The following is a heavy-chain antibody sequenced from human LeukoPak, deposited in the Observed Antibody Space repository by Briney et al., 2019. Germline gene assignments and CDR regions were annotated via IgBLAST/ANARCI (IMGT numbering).Heavy chain of an antibody. D-gene: IGHD3-10*01. Sequence: GGSLRLSCAASGFTFSDYYMSWIRQAPGKGLEWASYISSSGSTIYYADSVKGRFTISRDNAKNSLYLQMNSLRAEDTAVYYCARDSRLLWFGELLGWGQGTLVTVSS. CDR2: ISSSGSTI. CDR3: ARDSRLLWFGELLG. J-gene: IGHJ4*02. CDR1: GFTFSDYY. V-gene: IGHV3-11*04.